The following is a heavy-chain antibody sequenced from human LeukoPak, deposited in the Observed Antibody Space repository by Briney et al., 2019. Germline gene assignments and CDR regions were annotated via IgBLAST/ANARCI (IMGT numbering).Heavy chain of an antibody. V-gene: IGHV3-30*18. D-gene: IGHD6-19*01. J-gene: IGHJ4*02. CDR1: GGSISSSSYY. Sequence: LSLTCTVSGGSISSSSYYWGWVRQAPGKGLEWVAVISYDGSNKYYADSVKGRFTISRDNSKNTLYLQMNSLRAEDTAVYYCAKKAEWTAVAGTTDYWGQGTLVTVSS. CDR2: ISYDGSNK. CDR3: AKKAEWTAVAGTTDY.